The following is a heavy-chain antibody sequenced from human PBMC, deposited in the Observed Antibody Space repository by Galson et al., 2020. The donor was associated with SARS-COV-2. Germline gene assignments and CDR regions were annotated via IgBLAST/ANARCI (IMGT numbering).Heavy chain of an antibody. D-gene: IGHD3-10*02. V-gene: IGHV3-23*01. Sequence: GGSLRLSCVASGFTFSRYGMSWVRQAPGQGLDWVAPTSATTYYADSVRRRFIISRDDSKNTLYLQMNGLSADDTAVYYCAKDFVRGIGYMDVWCPGTTGTVSS. CDR2: TSATT. CDR1: GFTFSRYG. J-gene: IGHJ6*03. CDR3: AKDFVRGIGYMDV.